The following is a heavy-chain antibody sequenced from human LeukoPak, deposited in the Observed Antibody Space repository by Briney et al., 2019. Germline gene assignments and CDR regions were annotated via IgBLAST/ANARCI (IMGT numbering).Heavy chain of an antibody. V-gene: IGHV3-66*04. Sequence: GVSLRLSCAASGFTISSNYMSWVRQAPGKGLEWVSVIYSGGSTYYADSVKGRFTISRDNSKNTLYLQMNSLRAEDTAVYYCARHVGPNYDILTDPNWFDPWGQGTLVTVSS. CDR3: ARHVGPNYDILTDPNWFDP. J-gene: IGHJ5*02. D-gene: IGHD3-9*01. CDR1: GFTISSNY. CDR2: IYSGGST.